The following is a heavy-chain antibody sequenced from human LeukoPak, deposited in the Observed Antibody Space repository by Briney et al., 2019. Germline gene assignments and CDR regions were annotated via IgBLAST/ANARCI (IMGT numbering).Heavy chain of an antibody. CDR2: INPSGGST. J-gene: IGHJ4*02. D-gene: IGHD3-22*01. Sequence: GASVKVSCKASGYTFTGYYMHWVRQAPGQGLEWMEIINPSGGSTSYAQKFQGRVTMTRDMSTSTVYMELSSLRSEDTAVYYCARDLYYYDSSGYYYRDDYYFDYWGQGTLVTVSS. CDR3: ARDLYYYDSSGYYYRDDYYFDY. V-gene: IGHV1-46*01. CDR1: GYTFTGYY.